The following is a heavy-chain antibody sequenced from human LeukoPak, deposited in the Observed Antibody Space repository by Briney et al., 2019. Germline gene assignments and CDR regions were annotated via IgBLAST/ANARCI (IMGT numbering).Heavy chain of an antibody. Sequence: SQTLSLTCTVSGGSISSGGYHWSWFRQPAGKGVQWIGRVHASGSINYNPSLKSRVTISVDTSRTQFSLKVTSMTAADTAVYYCARDPVDGFGFYDSWGQGTLVTVSS. V-gene: IGHV4-61*02. CDR1: GGSISSGGYH. J-gene: IGHJ4*02. D-gene: IGHD3-10*01. CDR3: ARDPVDGFGFYDS. CDR2: VHASGSI.